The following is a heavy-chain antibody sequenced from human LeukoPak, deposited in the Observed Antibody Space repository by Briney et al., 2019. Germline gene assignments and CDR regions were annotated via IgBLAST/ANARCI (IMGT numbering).Heavy chain of an antibody. J-gene: IGHJ5*02. D-gene: IGHD1-26*01. V-gene: IGHV1-18*01. CDR1: GYTLTSYG. CDR2: ISAYNGNT. Sequence: ASVKVSCKASGYTLTSYGISWVRQAPGQGLEWMGWISAYNGNTNYAQKLQGRVTMTTDTSTSTAYMELRSLRSDDTAVYYCARDQAHSGSYYRDWFDPWGQGTLVTVSS. CDR3: ARDQAHSGSYYRDWFDP.